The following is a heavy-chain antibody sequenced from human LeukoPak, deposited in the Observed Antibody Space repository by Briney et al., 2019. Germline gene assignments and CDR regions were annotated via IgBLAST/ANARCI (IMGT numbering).Heavy chain of an antibody. CDR1: GFTFSSYA. CDR3: ARGNYQNDYGDYLDAFDI. D-gene: IGHD4-17*01. V-gene: IGHV3-53*01. J-gene: IGHJ3*02. CDR2: IYSGGST. Sequence: PGGSLRLSCAASGFTFSSYAMHWVRQAPGKGLEWVSVIYSGGSTYYADSVKGRFTISRDNSKNTLYLQMNSLRAEDTAVYYCARGNYQNDYGDYLDAFDIWGQGTMVTVSS.